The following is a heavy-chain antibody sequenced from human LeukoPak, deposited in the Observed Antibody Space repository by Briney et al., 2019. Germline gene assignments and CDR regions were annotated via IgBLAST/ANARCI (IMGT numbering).Heavy chain of an antibody. CDR1: GFTFSSYA. CDR2: ISGSGGST. D-gene: IGHD3-22*01. Sequence: GGSLRLSCAASGFTFSSYAVSWVRQAPGKGLEWVSAISGSGGSTYYADSVKGRFTISRDNSKNTLYLQMNSLRAEDTAVYYCAKGGVITTSPRFGYWGQGTLVTVSS. J-gene: IGHJ4*02. CDR3: AKGGVITTSPRFGY. V-gene: IGHV3-23*01.